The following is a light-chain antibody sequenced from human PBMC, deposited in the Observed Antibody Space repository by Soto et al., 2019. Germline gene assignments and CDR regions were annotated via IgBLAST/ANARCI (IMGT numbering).Light chain of an antibody. Sequence: QSALTQPASVSGSPGQSITMSCTGSTSDFGDDKYVSWYQQQPGKGPNLLIYGVSNRPSGVSNRFSGSKSGNTASLTISRLQVDDEADYFCGSLTTTRIWVFGGGTKLTVL. CDR1: TSDFGDDKY. CDR3: GSLTTTRIWV. V-gene: IGLV2-14*01. J-gene: IGLJ3*02. CDR2: GVS.